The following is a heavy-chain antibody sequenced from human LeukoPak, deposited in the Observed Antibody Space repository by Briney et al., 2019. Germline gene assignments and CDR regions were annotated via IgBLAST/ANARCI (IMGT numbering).Heavy chain of an antibody. J-gene: IGHJ4*02. D-gene: IGHD6-13*01. CDR3: ARAKAAAAGTMGY. CDR1: GYTFTGYS. CDR2: INPNSGGT. Sequence: ASVKVSCKASGYTFTGYSIHWVRQAPGQGLEWMGWINPNSGGTNYAQNFQGRVTMTRDTSISTDYMELSRLRSDDTAVYYRARAKAAAAGTMGYWGQGTLVTVSS. V-gene: IGHV1-2*02.